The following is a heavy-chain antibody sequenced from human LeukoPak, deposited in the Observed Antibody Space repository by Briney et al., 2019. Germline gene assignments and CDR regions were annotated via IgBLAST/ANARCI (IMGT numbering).Heavy chain of an antibody. CDR2: INGRGDNT. CDR3: AKDRVSPGFNWFDP. V-gene: IGHV3-23*01. D-gene: IGHD2/OR15-2a*01. Sequence: GGSLRLSCAASGFTITDHHMDWVRQAPGKGLEWVSAINGRGDNTYYADFVKGRFTISRDNSKSTVYLQMNSLRTEDTAVYYCAKDRVSPGFNWFDPWGQGTLVTVSS. J-gene: IGHJ5*02. CDR1: GFTITDHH.